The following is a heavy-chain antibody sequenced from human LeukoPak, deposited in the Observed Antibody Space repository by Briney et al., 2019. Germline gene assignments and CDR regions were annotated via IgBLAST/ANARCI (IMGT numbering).Heavy chain of an antibody. CDR1: GFTFRSYG. V-gene: IGHV3-30*02. D-gene: IGHD6-19*01. CDR3: ARGEQWLITNWFDP. J-gene: IGHJ5*02. CDR2: IRYDGSNK. Sequence: GGSLRLSCAASGFTFRSYGMHWVRQAPGKGLEWVAFIRYDGSNKYYADSVKGRFTISRDNSKNTLYLQMNSLRGEDTAVYYCARGEQWLITNWFDPWGQGTLVTVSS.